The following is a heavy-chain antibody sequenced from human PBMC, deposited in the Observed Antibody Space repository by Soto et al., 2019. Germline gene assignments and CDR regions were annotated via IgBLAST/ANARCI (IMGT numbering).Heavy chain of an antibody. J-gene: IGHJ4*02. Sequence: QVQLVESGGGVVQPGRSLRLSCAASGFTFSSYGMHWVRQAPGKGLEWVAVISYDGSNKYYADSVKGRFTISRDNYKNTLYLQMNSLRAEDTAVYDCAKDLYGSGWYGSDYWGQGTLVTVSS. CDR1: GFTFSSYG. V-gene: IGHV3-30*18. CDR2: ISYDGSNK. D-gene: IGHD6-13*01. CDR3: AKDLYGSGWYGSDY.